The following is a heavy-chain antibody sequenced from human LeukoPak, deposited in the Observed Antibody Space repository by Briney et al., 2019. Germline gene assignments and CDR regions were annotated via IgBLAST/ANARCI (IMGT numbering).Heavy chain of an antibody. D-gene: IGHD6-19*01. J-gene: IGHJ5*02. Sequence: GESLKISCKGSGYSFTSYWIGWVRQMPGKGLEWMGIIYPGDSDTRYSPSFQGQVTISVDKSISTAYLHWSSLKASDTATYYCARQSSGWYNWFDPWGQGTLVTVSS. CDR3: ARQSSGWYNWFDP. V-gene: IGHV5-51*01. CDR2: IYPGDSDT. CDR1: GYSFTSYW.